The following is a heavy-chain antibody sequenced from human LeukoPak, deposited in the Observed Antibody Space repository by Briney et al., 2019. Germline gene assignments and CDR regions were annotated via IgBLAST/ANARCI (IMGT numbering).Heavy chain of an antibody. V-gene: IGHV3-74*01. CDR3: VLDLFSSFAFDI. CDR1: GFTFSSYW. Sequence: GGSLRLSCAASGFTFSSYWMHWVRQTPGKGLVWVSRIDRDGNITSYADSVKGRFTISRDNAKNALHLQMNSLTAEDTAVYYCVLDLFSSFAFDIWGQGTMVTVSS. J-gene: IGHJ3*02. D-gene: IGHD3/OR15-3a*01. CDR2: IDRDGNIT.